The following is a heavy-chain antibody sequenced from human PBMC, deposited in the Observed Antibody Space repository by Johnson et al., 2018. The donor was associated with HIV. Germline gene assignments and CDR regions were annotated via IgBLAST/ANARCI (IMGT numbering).Heavy chain of an antibody. Sequence: QVQLVESGGGVVQPGRSLRLSCAASGFTFSSYAMHWVRQAPGKGLEWVAFIRYDGSNKYYADTVKGRFTISRDNSKNSLYLQMDSLRTEDTALYYCAKDMSSGSGEIVSLLATGKAAPDAFDIWGQGTMVTVSS. J-gene: IGHJ3*02. CDR1: GFTFSSYA. D-gene: IGHD3-10*01. CDR3: AKDMSSGSGEIVSLLATGKAAPDAFDI. V-gene: IGHV3-30*02. CDR2: IRYDGSNK.